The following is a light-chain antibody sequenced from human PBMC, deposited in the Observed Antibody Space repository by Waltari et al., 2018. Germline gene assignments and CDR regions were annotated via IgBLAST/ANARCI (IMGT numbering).Light chain of an antibody. CDR2: GES. V-gene: IGKV3-15*01. CDR1: QSVSSN. Sequence: EMVMPQSPATLSVSPGERAILSCRASQSVSSNLAWYQQKPGQAPRLLISGESTRANGIPARFSGSGSETEFTLTISSMQSEDFAVYYCQQYNNWPPWTFGQGTKVEIK. CDR3: QQYNNWPPWT. J-gene: IGKJ1*01.